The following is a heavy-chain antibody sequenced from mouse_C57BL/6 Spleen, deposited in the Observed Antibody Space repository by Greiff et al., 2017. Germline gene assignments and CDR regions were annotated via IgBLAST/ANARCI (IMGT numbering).Heavy chain of an antibody. Sequence: VQLQQSGPVLVKPGASVKMSCKASGYTFTDYYMNWVKQSHGKSLEWIGVINPYNGGTSYNQKFKGKATLTVDKSSSTAYMELNSLTSEDSAVYYCARELGSSYYFDYWGQGTTLTVSS. CDR2: INPYNGGT. D-gene: IGHD1-1*01. CDR3: ARELGSSYYFDY. J-gene: IGHJ2*01. V-gene: IGHV1-19*01. CDR1: GYTFTDYY.